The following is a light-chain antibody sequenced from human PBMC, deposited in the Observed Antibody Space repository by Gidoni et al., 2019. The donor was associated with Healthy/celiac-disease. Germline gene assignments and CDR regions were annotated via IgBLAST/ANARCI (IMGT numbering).Light chain of an antibody. Sequence: DIVLTQSPATLSLSPGERATLSCRASQSVSRYLAWYQQKPGQAPRLLIYDASNRATGIPARFSGSVSGTDFTLTISSLEPEDFAVYYCQQRSNWPQLTFGGGTKVEI. CDR1: QSVSRY. CDR2: DAS. CDR3: QQRSNWPQLT. V-gene: IGKV3-11*01. J-gene: IGKJ4*01.